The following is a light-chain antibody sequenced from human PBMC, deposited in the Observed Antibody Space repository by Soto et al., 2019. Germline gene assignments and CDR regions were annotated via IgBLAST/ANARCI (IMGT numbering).Light chain of an antibody. Sequence: EIVLTQSPGTLSLSPGERATLSCRASQTVSRDYLAWYHQKPGQAPRLLIYGASSRATGIPDRFSGSGSGTGFTLTISRLEPEDFAVYYCQQYGSSPLTFGGGTKVDIK. V-gene: IGKV3-20*01. CDR3: QQYGSSPLT. CDR2: GAS. CDR1: QTVSRDY. J-gene: IGKJ4*01.